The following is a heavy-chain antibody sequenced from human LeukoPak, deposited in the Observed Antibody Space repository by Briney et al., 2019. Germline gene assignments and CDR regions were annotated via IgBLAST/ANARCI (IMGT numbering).Heavy chain of an antibody. CDR3: AKDRSSGWYFDY. D-gene: IGHD6-19*01. V-gene: IGHV3-23*01. J-gene: IGHJ4*02. Sequence: GGSLRLSCAASGFTFSSYAMSWVRQAPGKGLEWVSAISGSGGSTYYADSVKGRFTISRDNSKNTLYLQMNSLRAEDTAVYYRAKDRSSGWYFDYWGQGTLVTVSS. CDR2: ISGSGGST. CDR1: GFTFSSYA.